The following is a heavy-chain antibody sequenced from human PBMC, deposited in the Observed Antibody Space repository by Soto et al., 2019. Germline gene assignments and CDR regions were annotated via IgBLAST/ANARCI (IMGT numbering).Heavy chain of an antibody. CDR1: GGSFNNYA. CDR2: IIPNFDTP. CDR3: AVAMVREILIFESSGMHV. V-gene: IGHV1-69*01. D-gene: IGHD3-10*01. Sequence: QVHLVQSGAEVKKPGSSVKVSCKTSGGSFNNYAVSWVRQAPGQGLEWMGGIIPNFDTPNYAQKFQDRVTIIADESTSTVYMELRSLTSNDTAVYYCAVAMVREILIFESSGMHVWGPGTTVIVSS. J-gene: IGHJ6*02.